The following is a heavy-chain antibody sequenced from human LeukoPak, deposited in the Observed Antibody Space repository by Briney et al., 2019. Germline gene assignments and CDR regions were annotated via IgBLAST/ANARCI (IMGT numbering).Heavy chain of an antibody. D-gene: IGHD2-15*01. CDR3: AGDLHSGPSVG. CDR1: GGSISSYY. Sequence: SGTLSLTCTVSGGSISSYYWSWIRQAPGKGLEWVGDIYYSGSTYYTPSVKSRVTISVDTSKDQFSLKLNTLTPADTAVYYCAGDLHSGPSVGWGQGTLVTVSS. CDR2: IYYSGST. V-gene: IGHV4-59*01. J-gene: IGHJ4*02.